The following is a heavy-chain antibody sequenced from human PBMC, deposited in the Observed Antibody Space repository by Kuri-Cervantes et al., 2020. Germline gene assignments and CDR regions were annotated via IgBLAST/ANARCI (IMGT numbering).Heavy chain of an antibody. J-gene: IGHJ4*02. V-gene: IGHV3-33*05. CDR3: ARWSGTYYDY. D-gene: IGHD3-3*01. Sequence: SCKVSGYTLTELSMHWVRQAPGKGLEWVAVISYDGSNKYYADSVKGRFTISRDNSKNSLYLQMNSLRAEDTAVYYCARWSGTYYDYWGQGTLVTVSS. CDR1: GYTLTELS. CDR2: ISYDGSNK.